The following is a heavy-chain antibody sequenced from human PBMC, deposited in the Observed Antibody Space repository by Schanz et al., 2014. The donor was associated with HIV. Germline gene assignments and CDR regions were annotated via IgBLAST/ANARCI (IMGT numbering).Heavy chain of an antibody. CDR3: AREGESSGRAGLFDT. V-gene: IGHV3-30*03. Sequence: QVPLVESGGGVVQPGRSLRLSCAASGFTFSTYGMHWVRQAPGKGLDWVAAMSHDGFSKYFADSVKGRFTISRENSKNTVHLQMDSLRPEDTAVYYCAREGESSGRAGLFDTWGQGAMVTVSS. CDR1: GFTFSTYG. J-gene: IGHJ3*02. CDR2: MSHDGFSK. D-gene: IGHD3-22*01.